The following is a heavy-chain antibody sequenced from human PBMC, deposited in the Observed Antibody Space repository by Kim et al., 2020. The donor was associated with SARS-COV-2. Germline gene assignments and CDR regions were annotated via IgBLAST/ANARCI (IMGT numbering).Heavy chain of an antibody. V-gene: IGHV3-23*01. CDR3: AKCHASWGGDYFDI. Sequence: GGSLRLSCAASGFTFSSYAMSWVRQAPGKGLEWVSYIGGGGARTHYAGSVKGRCTISRDNSKNILYLQLNSLRAEDTAVYYCAKCHASWGGDYFDILG. CDR2: IGGGGART. D-gene: IGHD2-21*01. CDR1: GFTFSSYA. J-gene: IGHJ3*02.